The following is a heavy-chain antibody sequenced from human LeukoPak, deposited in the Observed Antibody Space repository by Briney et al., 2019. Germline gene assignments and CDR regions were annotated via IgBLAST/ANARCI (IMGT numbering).Heavy chain of an antibody. CDR3: AKDGGQWLLDY. D-gene: IGHD5-24*01. CDR1: GFTFSSYG. Sequence: PGRSLRLSCAASGFTFSSYGMHWVRHAPGKGLEWVAVISYDGSNKYYADSVKGRFTISRDNSKNTLYLQMNSLRAEDTAVYYCAKDGGQWLLDYWGQGTLVTVSS. CDR2: ISYDGSNK. J-gene: IGHJ4*02. V-gene: IGHV3-30*18.